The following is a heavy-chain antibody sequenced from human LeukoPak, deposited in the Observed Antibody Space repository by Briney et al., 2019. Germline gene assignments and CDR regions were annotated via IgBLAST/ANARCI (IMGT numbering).Heavy chain of an antibody. CDR3: ATDYGSGDDAFDI. V-gene: IGHV1-24*01. CDR1: GYTLTELS. CDR2: FDPEDGET. Sequence: ASVKVSCKASGYTLTELSMHWVRQAPGKGLEWMGGFDPEDGETIYAQKFQGRVTMTEDTSTDPAYMELSSLRSEDTAVYYCATDYGSGDDAFDIWGQGTMVTVSS. D-gene: IGHD3-10*01. J-gene: IGHJ3*02.